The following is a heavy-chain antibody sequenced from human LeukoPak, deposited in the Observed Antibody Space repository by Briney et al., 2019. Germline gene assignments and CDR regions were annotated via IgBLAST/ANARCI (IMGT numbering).Heavy chain of an antibody. CDR2: IRYDGSNK. V-gene: IGHV3-30*02. D-gene: IGHD1-26*01. J-gene: IGHJ4*02. CDR3: AKDRDSGSYNGY. CDR1: GFTFSTYG. Sequence: GGSLRLPCAASGFTFSTYGMHWVRQAPGKGLEWVAFIRYDGSNKYYADSVKGRFTISRDNSKNTLYLQMNSLRAEDTAVYYCAKDRDSGSYNGYWGQGTLVTVSS.